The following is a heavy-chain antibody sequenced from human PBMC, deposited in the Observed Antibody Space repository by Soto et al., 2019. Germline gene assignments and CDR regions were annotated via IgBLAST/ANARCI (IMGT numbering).Heavy chain of an antibody. CDR2: IYYSGST. CDR3: ARMGSSGWDDAFDI. CDR1: GGSISSYY. V-gene: IGHV4-59*01. D-gene: IGHD6-19*01. J-gene: IGHJ3*02. Sequence: SETLSLTCTVSGGSISSYYWSWIRQPPGKGLEWIGYIYYSGSTNYNPSLKSRVTISVDTSKNQFSLKLSSVTAADTAVYYCARMGSSGWDDAFDIWGQGTMVTVSS.